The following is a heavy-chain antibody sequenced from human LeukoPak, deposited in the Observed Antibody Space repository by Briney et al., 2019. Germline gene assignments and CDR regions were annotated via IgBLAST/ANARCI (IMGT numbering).Heavy chain of an antibody. D-gene: IGHD5-18*01. CDR3: ARGGYSYGYSYN. V-gene: IGHV3-21*04. CDR1: GFTLHCYS. Sequence: GGPVPLSCGPSGFTLHCYSMHGVHPAPPKELAWVSSISSCSSYIYYEDSVKGRFNISRDNAKNSLYLQMNSLSGEDTALVYCARGGYSYGYSYNWGQGALVTVSS. CDR2: ISSCSSYI. J-gene: IGHJ4*02.